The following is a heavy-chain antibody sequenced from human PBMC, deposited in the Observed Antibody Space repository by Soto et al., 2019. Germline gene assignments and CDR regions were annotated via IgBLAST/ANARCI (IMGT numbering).Heavy chain of an antibody. D-gene: IGHD3-16*02. V-gene: IGHV1-2*02. CDR1: GYTFTAHY. CDR3: ASVNRGRYHHGLFDY. Sequence: ASVKVSCKASGYTFTAHYVNWVRQAPGQGLEWMGWINPNSGDTKYVEKFQGRVTMTRDTSISTAYMELSSLRSDDTAVYYCASVNRGRYHHGLFDYWGQGALVTVSP. CDR2: INPNSGDT. J-gene: IGHJ4*02.